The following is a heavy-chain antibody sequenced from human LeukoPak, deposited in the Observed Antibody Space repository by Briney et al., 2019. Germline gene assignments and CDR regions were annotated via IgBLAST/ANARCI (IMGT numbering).Heavy chain of an antibody. J-gene: IGHJ4*02. CDR2: IKQDGSEK. D-gene: IGHD5-18*01. CDR1: GFTFSSYW. Sequence: GGSLRLSCAASGFTFSSYWMSWGRQAPGKGLEWVANIKQDGSEKYYVDSVKGRFTISRDNAKNSLYLQLNSLRAEDTAVYYCATDRYRYANWGQGTLVTVSS. CDR3: ATDRYRYAN. V-gene: IGHV3-7*04.